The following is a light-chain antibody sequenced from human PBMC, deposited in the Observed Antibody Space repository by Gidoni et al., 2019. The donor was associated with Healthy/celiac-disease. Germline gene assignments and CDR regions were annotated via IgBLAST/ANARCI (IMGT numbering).Light chain of an antibody. CDR1: SLRSYY. J-gene: IGLJ2*01. CDR2: GKN. CDR3: NSRDSSGNHVV. Sequence: SSDLTPDPAVSVALGPTVRITCQGDSLRSYYASWYQQKPGTAPVLVIYGKNNRPSGIPDRFSGSSSGNTASLTITGAQAEDEADYYRNSRDSSGNHVVFGGGTKLTVL. V-gene: IGLV3-19*01.